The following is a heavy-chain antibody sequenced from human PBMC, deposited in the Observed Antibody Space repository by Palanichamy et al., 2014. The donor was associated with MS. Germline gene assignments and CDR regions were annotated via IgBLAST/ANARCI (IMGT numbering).Heavy chain of an antibody. J-gene: IGHJ4*02. CDR2: IHHSGST. Sequence: VQLQESGPGPVEPSETLSLTCTVSGYSISSGYYWGWIRQPPGKGLEWIGSIHHSGSTYYNPSLKSRVTISVDTSKNQFSLKLSSVTAADTAVYYCARRSDFDWSLSFDYWGQGTLVTVSS. CDR3: ARRSDFDWSLSFDY. CDR1: GYSISSGYY. V-gene: IGHV4-38-2*02. D-gene: IGHD3-9*01.